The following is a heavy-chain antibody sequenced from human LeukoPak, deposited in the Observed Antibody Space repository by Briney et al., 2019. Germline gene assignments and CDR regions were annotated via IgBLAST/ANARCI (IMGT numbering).Heavy chain of an antibody. J-gene: IGHJ6*02. D-gene: IGHD6-19*01. Sequence: GGSLRLSCAASGLTFTSYEMNWVRQAPGKGLEWVSYISSSGSTIYYADSVKGRFTISRDNAKNSLYLQMNSLRAEDTAVYYCARDGSGWPYYYYGMDVWGHGTTVTVSS. CDR3: ARDGSGWPYYYYGMDV. V-gene: IGHV3-48*03. CDR2: ISSSGSTI. CDR1: GLTFTSYE.